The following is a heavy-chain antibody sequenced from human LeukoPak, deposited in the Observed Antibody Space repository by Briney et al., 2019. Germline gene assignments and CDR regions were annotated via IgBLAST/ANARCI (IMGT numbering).Heavy chain of an antibody. CDR1: GGSISSYY. CDR2: IYWTGST. Sequence: SETLSLTCTASGGSISSYYWSWIRQPPGKGLEWIGYIYWTGSTDYNPSLESRVTISVDTSKNQFSLRLTSVTAADTAVYYCARGALDTRTRFDYWGQGTLVTVSS. V-gene: IGHV4-59*01. J-gene: IGHJ4*02. CDR3: ARGALDTRTRFDY. D-gene: IGHD5-18*01.